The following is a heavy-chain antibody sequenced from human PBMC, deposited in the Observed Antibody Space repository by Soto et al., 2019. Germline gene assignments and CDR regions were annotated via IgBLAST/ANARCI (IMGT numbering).Heavy chain of an antibody. Sequence: EVQLVESGGGLVQPGGSLRLSCAASGFTFSNYEINWVRQAPGKGLEWISYIDRSGTTIHYADSVKGRFTISRDNAKNSMYLQMNSLRVDDTAVYYCVGDGDGGCSSSWFVPWGQGTLVTVSS. CDR2: IDRSGTTI. CDR1: GFTFSNYE. J-gene: IGHJ5*02. CDR3: VGDGDGGCSSSWFVP. V-gene: IGHV3-48*03. D-gene: IGHD2-2*01.